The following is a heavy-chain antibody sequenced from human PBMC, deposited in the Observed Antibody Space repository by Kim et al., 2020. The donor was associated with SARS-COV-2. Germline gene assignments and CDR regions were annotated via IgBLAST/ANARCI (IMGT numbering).Heavy chain of an antibody. D-gene: IGHD6-13*01. J-gene: IGHJ4*02. CDR1: GFTFSSYG. CDR2: IWYDGSNK. Sequence: GGSLRLSCAASGFTFSSYGMHWVRQAPGKGLEWVAVIWYDGSNKYYADSVKGRFTISRDNSKNTLYLQMNSLRAEDTAVYYCAKSVAGYSSSWSIGGYWGQGTLVTVSS. V-gene: IGHV3-33*06. CDR3: AKSVAGYSSSWSIGGY.